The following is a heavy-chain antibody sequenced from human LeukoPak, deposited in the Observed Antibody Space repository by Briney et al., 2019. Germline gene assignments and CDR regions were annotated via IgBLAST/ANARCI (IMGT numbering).Heavy chain of an antibody. CDR3: AKGLSGYSGYDSDY. Sequence: GGSLRLSCAASGFTFSNYAMSWVRQAPGKGLEWVSGISGSGGRTYNADSVKGRFTISRDNSKNTLYLQMNSLRAEDTAVYYGAKGLSGYSGYDSDYWGEGSLVTVSS. CDR1: GFTFSNYA. CDR2: ISGSGGRT. V-gene: IGHV3-23*01. D-gene: IGHD5-12*01. J-gene: IGHJ4*02.